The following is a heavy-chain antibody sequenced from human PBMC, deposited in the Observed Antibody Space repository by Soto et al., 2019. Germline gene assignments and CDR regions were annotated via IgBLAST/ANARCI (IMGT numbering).Heavy chain of an antibody. J-gene: IGHJ4*02. V-gene: IGHV3-33*01. CDR3: ARITLYYTTTNCLTEFDY. CDR2: IWYDGSNK. CDR1: GFTFNDYG. D-gene: IGHD2-8*01. Sequence: QVQLVESGGGVVQPGRSLRLSCVASGFTFNDYGMHWVRQAPGKGLEWVAGIWYDGSNKYYADSVKGRFTISRDNSKNTLNLQMNSLRAEDTAVYFCARITLYYTTTNCLTEFDYWGQGALVTVSS.